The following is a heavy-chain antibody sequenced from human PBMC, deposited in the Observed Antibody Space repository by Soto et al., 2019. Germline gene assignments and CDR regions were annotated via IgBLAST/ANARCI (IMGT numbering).Heavy chain of an antibody. CDR3: ATYTYDSSAQPY. D-gene: IGHD3-22*01. CDR1: GGSISSSSYY. Sequence: ASETLSLTCTVSGGSISSSSYYWGWIRQPPGRGLEWIGSIYYSGSTYYNPSLKSRVTISVDTSKNQFSLKLSSVTAADTAVYYCATYTYDSSAQPYWGQGTLVTVSS. CDR2: IYYSGST. J-gene: IGHJ4*02. V-gene: IGHV4-39*07.